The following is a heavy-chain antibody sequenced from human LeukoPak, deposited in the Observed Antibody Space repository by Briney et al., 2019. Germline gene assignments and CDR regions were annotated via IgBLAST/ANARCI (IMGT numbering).Heavy chain of an antibody. CDR2: IYTSGST. J-gene: IGHJ2*01. CDR1: GGSISSGSYY. Sequence: PSQTLSLTCTVSGGSISSGSYYWSWIRQPAGKGLEWIGRIYTSGSTNYNPSLKSRVTISVDTSKNQFSLKLSSVTAADTAVYYCARDSPTRRYYDSSGYYGNFDLWGRGTLVTVSS. D-gene: IGHD3-22*01. V-gene: IGHV4-61*02. CDR3: ARDSPTRRYYDSSGYYGNFDL.